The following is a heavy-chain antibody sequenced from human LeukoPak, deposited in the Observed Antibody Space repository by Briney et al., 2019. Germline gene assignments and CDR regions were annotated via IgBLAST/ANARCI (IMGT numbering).Heavy chain of an antibody. J-gene: IGHJ4*02. Sequence: GGSLRLSCAASGFTFSSYAMSWVRQAPGKGLEWVSAISGSGGSTYYADSVKGRFTISRDNSKNTLYLQMNSLRAEDTAVYYCAKESRYYYDTRGSPDSWGQGILVTVSS. CDR1: GFTFSSYA. CDR3: AKESRYYYDTRGSPDS. V-gene: IGHV3-23*01. D-gene: IGHD3-22*01. CDR2: ISGSGGST.